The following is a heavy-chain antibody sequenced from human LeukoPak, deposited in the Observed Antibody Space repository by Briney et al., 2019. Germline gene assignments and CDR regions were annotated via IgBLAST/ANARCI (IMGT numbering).Heavy chain of an antibody. J-gene: IGHJ4*02. Sequence: GGSLRLSCAASGFTFSSYAMSWVRQAPGKGLEWVSAISGSGGSTYYADSVKGRFTISRDNSKNTLYLQMNSLRAEDTAVYFCAKVGGGTPMVTVRSCFDYWGQGTLVTVSS. CDR1: GFTFSSYA. V-gene: IGHV3-23*01. D-gene: IGHD5-18*01. CDR2: ISGSGGST. CDR3: AKVGGGTPMVTVRSCFDY.